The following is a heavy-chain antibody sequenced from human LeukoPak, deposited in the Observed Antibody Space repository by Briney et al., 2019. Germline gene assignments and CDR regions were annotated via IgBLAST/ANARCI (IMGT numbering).Heavy chain of an antibody. CDR2: IYDSGTT. J-gene: IGHJ4*02. CDR1: GFTFSSYA. D-gene: IGHD6-19*01. V-gene: IGHV3-23*05. Sequence: GGSLRLSCAASGFTFSSYAMSWVRQAPGKGLEWVSVIYDSGTTYYADSVKGRFLIFRDTSKNTVDLQMNSLRVEDTAVYYCAGRRSSGWYAYWGQGTLVTVSS. CDR3: AGRRSSGWYAY.